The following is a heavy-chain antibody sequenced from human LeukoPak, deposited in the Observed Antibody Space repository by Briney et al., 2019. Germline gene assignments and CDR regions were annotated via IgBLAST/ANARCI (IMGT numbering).Heavy chain of an antibody. CDR1: GYTLTELS. CDR3: AIGGTMVRGVIITFNWFDP. D-gene: IGHD3-10*01. Sequence: ASVKVSCKVSGYTLTELSVHWVRQAPGKGLEWMGGFDPEDGETIYAQKFQGRVTMTEDTSTDTAYMELSSLRSEDTAVYYCAIGGTMVRGVIITFNWFDPWGQGTLVTVSS. V-gene: IGHV1-24*01. CDR2: FDPEDGET. J-gene: IGHJ5*02.